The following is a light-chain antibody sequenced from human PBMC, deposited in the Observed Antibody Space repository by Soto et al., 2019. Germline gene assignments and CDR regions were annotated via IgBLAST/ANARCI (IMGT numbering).Light chain of an antibody. Sequence: DIQMTQSPSTLSASVGDRVTITCRASQSISSWLAWYQRKPGKAPKLLIYKASSLESGVPSRFSGSGSGTEFTLTISSLQPDDFATYYCQQYNSYWTLGQGTKVDIK. CDR3: QQYNSYWT. CDR1: QSISSW. CDR2: KAS. V-gene: IGKV1-5*03. J-gene: IGKJ1*01.